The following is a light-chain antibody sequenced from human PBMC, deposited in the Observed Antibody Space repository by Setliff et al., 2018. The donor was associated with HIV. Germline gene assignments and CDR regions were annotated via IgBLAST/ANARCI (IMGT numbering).Light chain of an antibody. J-gene: IGLJ1*01. Sequence: QSVLTQPPSVSGAPGQGVTISCTGSSSNLGAGFDVNWYQKLPGMAPKLLIYGSSDRPSGVPDRFSGSKSGNTASLTISGLQDDDEADYYCCSYAGGDTLVFGSGTKVTV. V-gene: IGLV1-40*01. CDR3: CSYAGGDTLV. CDR2: GSS. CDR1: SSNLGAGFD.